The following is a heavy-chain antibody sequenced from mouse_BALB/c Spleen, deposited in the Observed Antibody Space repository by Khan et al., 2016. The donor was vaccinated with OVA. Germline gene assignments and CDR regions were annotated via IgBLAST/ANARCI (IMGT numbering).Heavy chain of an antibody. CDR2: IYPGNSDT. D-gene: IGHD2-1*01. CDR3: ASNGFGNYEIWDY. CDR1: GYTFTNYW. V-gene: IGHV1-5*01. Sequence: VQLQQSGTVLARPGTSVKMSCKASGYTFTNYWMHWVKQRPGQGLEWIGTIYPGNSDTNYNQKFTGKAKLTAGTSTSTAYMELSSLTNEDSAVYYCASNGFGNYEIWDYWGQGTTLTVSS. J-gene: IGHJ2*01.